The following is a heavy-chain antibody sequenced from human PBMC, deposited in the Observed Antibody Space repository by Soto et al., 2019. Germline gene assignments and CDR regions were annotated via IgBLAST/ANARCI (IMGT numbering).Heavy chain of an antibody. CDR3: ARERLRFLEWLGYGMDV. V-gene: IGHV1-8*01. J-gene: IGHJ6*02. CDR2: MNPNSGNT. D-gene: IGHD3-3*01. Sequence: QVQLVQSGAEVKKPGASVKVSCKASGYTFTSYDINWVRQATGQGLEWMGWMNPNSGNTGYAQKFQGRVTMTRNTSISTAYMELSSLRSEDTAVYYCARERLRFLEWLGYGMDVWGQGTTVTVSS. CDR1: GYTFTSYD.